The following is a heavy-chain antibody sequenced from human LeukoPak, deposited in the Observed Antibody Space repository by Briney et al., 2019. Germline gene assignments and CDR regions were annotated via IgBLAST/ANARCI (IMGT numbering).Heavy chain of an antibody. V-gene: IGHV1-69*13. J-gene: IGHJ5*02. D-gene: IGHD3-3*01. Sequence: SVKVSCKASGGTFSSYAISWVRQAPGQGLEWMGGIIPIFGTANYAQKFQGRVTITADESTSTAYMELSSLRSEDTAVYYCARAENLNYDFWSGSNWFDPWGQGTLVTVSS. CDR1: GGTFSSYA. CDR3: ARAENLNYDFWSGSNWFDP. CDR2: IIPIFGTA.